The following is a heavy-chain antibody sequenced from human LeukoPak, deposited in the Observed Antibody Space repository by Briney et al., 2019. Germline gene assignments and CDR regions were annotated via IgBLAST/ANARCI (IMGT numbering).Heavy chain of an antibody. Sequence: SETLSLTCTVSGGSISSYYWSWIRQPPGKGLEWIGEINHSGSTNYNPSLKSRVTISVDTSKNQFSLKLSSVTAADTAVYYCARDCSSTSCYTSDAFDIWGQGTMVTVSS. CDR3: ARDCSSTSCYTSDAFDI. J-gene: IGHJ3*02. V-gene: IGHV4-34*01. CDR1: GGSISSYY. CDR2: INHSGST. D-gene: IGHD2-2*02.